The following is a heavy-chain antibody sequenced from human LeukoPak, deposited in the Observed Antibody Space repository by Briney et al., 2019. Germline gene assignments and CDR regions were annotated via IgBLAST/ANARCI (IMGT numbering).Heavy chain of an antibody. CDR2: IYYSGST. CDR1: GGSISSSSYY. J-gene: IGHJ3*02. D-gene: IGHD3-3*01. Sequence: SETLSLTCTVSGGSISSSSYYWGWIRQPPGKGLEWIGSIYYSGSTYYNPSLKSRVTISVDTSKNQFSLKLSSVTAADTAVYYCARESVDPQYYDFWSGYPSLGTFDIWGQGTMVTVSS. V-gene: IGHV4-39*07. CDR3: ARESVDPQYYDFWSGYPSLGTFDI.